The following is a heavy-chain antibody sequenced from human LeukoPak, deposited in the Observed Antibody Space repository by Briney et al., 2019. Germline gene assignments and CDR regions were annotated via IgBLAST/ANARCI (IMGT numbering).Heavy chain of an antibody. CDR3: AAESSSSWEGH. CDR2: IKEDGSVN. J-gene: IGHJ4*02. Sequence: GGSLRLSCAASGFPFSRHWMSWVRQAPGKGLQWVANIKEDGSVNYYVDSVKGRFTISRDNAKNSLYLQMNSLRAEDTAVYYCAAESSSSWEGHWGQGTLVTVSS. CDR1: GFPFSRHW. D-gene: IGHD6-6*01. V-gene: IGHV3-7*01.